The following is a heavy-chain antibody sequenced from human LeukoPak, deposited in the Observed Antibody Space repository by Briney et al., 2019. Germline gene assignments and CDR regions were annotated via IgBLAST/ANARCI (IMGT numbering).Heavy chain of an antibody. CDR2: VSASSDI. V-gene: IGHV3-48*02. CDR3: ARGGIQLWGITETDY. J-gene: IGHJ4*02. D-gene: IGHD5-18*01. Sequence: GGSLRLSCAASGFTFSSYTMNWVRQAPGKGLQWVSTVSASSDIHYSDSVKGRFTISRDNARNSLYLQMNSLRDEDTAVYYCARGGIQLWGITETDYWGQGTLVTVSS. CDR1: GFTFSSYT.